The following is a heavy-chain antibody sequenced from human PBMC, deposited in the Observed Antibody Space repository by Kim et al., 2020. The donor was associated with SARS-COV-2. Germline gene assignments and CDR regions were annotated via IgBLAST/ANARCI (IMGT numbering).Heavy chain of an antibody. CDR3: ARVPGEQWLGNWFDP. J-gene: IGHJ5*02. V-gene: IGHV4-61*02. CDR1: GGSISSGSYY. CDR2: IYTSGST. D-gene: IGHD6-19*01. Sequence: SETLSLTCTVSGGSISSGSYYWSWIRQPAGKGLEWIGRIYTSGSTNYNPSLKSRVTISVDTSKNQFSLKLSSVTAADTAVYYCARVPGEQWLGNWFDPWGQGTLVTVSS.